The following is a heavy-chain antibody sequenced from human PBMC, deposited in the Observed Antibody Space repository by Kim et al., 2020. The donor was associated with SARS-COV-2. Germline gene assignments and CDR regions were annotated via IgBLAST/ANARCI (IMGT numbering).Heavy chain of an antibody. D-gene: IGHD2-15*01. CDR1: GYTFTSYA. CDR3: ARDRRTRYCSGGSCYTYYGMDV. Sequence: ASVKVSCKASGYTFTSYAMNWVRQAPGQGLEWMGWINTNTGNPTYAQGFTGRFVFSLDTSVSTAYLQISSLKAEDTAVYYCARDRRTRYCSGGSCYTYYGMDVWGQGTTVTVSS. V-gene: IGHV7-4-1*02. CDR2: INTNTGNP. J-gene: IGHJ6*02.